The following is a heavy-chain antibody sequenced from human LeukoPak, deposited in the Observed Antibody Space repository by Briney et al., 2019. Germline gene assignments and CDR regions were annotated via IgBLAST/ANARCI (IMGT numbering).Heavy chain of an antibody. Sequence: SETLSLTCAVYGGSFSGYYWSWIRQPPGKGLEWIGEINHSGSTNYNPSLKSRVTISVDTSKNQFSLKLSSVTAADTAAYYCARGLKESRNDYTPAPPYFDYWGQGTLVTVSS. CDR1: GGSFSGYY. D-gene: IGHD5-24*01. J-gene: IGHJ4*02. CDR3: ARGLKESRNDYTPAPPYFDY. CDR2: INHSGST. V-gene: IGHV4-34*01.